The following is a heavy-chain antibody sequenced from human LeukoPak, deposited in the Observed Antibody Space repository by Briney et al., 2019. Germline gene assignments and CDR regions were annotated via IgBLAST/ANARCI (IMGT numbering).Heavy chain of an antibody. CDR3: ARLIAAAGLDY. J-gene: IGHJ4*02. CDR2: ISSSSSYI. CDR1: GFTFSSYS. D-gene: IGHD6-13*01. Sequence: GGSLRLSCAASGFTFSSYSMNGARQAPGKGLEWVSSISSSSSYIYYADSVKGRFTISRDNAKNSLYLQMNSLRAEDTAVYYCARLIAAAGLDYWGQGTLVTVSS. V-gene: IGHV3-21*01.